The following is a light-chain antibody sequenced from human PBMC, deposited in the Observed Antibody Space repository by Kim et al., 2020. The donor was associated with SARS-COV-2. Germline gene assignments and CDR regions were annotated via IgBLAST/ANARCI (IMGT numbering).Light chain of an antibody. V-gene: IGLV3-21*01. CDR2: FDS. CDR3: QVWDSSRDLRV. J-gene: IGLJ3*02. CDR1: NMESKS. Sequence: APGKTARSTCGGDNMESKSEQWYQRTPGQAPVLVIYFDSDPPSGIPERFSGSNSGNTATLTTSRVESADEADFYCQVWDSSRDLRVFGGGTQLTVL.